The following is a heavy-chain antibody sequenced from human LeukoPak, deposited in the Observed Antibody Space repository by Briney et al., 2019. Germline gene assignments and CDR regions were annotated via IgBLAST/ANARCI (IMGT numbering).Heavy chain of an antibody. D-gene: IGHD5-12*01. Sequence: GGSLRLSCAASGFTFSTYVMSWVRQAPGKGLEWVSSISATGGNTYYADSVKGRFTISRDNSKNTLYLQMNSLRAEDTAVYDCAKGGYGHDDAFDIWGQGTMVTVSS. V-gene: IGHV3-23*01. CDR1: GFTFSTYV. CDR3: AKGGYGHDDAFDI. J-gene: IGHJ3*02. CDR2: ISATGGNT.